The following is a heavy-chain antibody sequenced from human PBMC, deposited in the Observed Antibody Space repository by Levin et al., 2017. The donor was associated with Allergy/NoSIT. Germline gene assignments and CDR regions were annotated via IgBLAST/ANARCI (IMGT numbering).Heavy chain of an antibody. V-gene: IGHV3-33*01. CDR2: IWYDGSDQ. CDR1: GYTFGSYG. Sequence: GESLKISCAASGYTFGSYGVHWVRQTPGKGLEWVALIWYDGSDQYYADSVKGRFTISRDNLKNTVYLQMNSLRGEDTAVYYCARDPAPYGDYASDGLDVWGQGTTVTVSS. D-gene: IGHD4-17*01. CDR3: ARDPAPYGDYASDGLDV. J-gene: IGHJ6*02.